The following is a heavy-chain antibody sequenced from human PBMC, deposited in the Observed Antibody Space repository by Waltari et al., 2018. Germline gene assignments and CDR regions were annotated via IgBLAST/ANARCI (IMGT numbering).Heavy chain of an antibody. CDR3: AREVVIGSLAAAEYFDL. CDR2: IYYSGST. D-gene: IGHD6-13*01. V-gene: IGHV4-59*01. J-gene: IGHJ2*01. CDR1: GCSISSYY. Sequence: QVQLQESGPGLVKPSETLSLTCTVPGCSISSYYWSWIRQPPGKGLEWIGYIYYSGSTNYNPSLKSRVTISVDTSKNQFSLKLSSVTAADTAVYYCAREVVIGSLAAAEYFDLWGRGTLVTVSS.